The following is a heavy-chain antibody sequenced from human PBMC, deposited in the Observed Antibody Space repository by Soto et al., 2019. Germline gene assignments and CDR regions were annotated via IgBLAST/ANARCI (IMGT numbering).Heavy chain of an antibody. J-gene: IGHJ4*02. Sequence: QVHLVQSGAEAKKPRASVKVSCKASGYTFTSYGITWVRQAPGRGLEWMGWISAHNGNTDYAQKLQSRVIVTSDTSASTAYMDLRGLISDDTAVYYCARGRYGDYWGQGALVTVSS. CDR3: ARGRYGDY. CDR2: ISAHNGNT. D-gene: IGHD1-1*01. CDR1: GYTFTSYG. V-gene: IGHV1-18*01.